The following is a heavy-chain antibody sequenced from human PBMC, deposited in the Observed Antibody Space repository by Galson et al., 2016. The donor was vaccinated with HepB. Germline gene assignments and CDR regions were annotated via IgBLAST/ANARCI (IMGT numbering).Heavy chain of an antibody. J-gene: IGHJ5*02. V-gene: IGHV3-7*02. D-gene: IGHD1-1*01. Sequence: SLRLSCAASGFTFSSYWMNWVRQAPGKGLEWVANMNQDGSERYYVDSVKGRFTISRDNAKNSLYLKMSSLRHEDTAVYYCARGRLDNYNWSDGFDPWGQGTLVTVSS. CDR3: ARGRLDNYNWSDGFDP. CDR1: GFTFSSYW. CDR2: MNQDGSER.